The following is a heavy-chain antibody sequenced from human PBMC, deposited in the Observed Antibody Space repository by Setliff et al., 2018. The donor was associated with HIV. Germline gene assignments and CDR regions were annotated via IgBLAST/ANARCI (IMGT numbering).Heavy chain of an antibody. V-gene: IGHV4-31*03. Sequence: PSETLSLTCSVSGVSVGSGDYYWHWIRQHPEKALEWIGYIFHSGDTYYNPSLKSRISMSVDTSKSQFSLELTSLTAADTAVYYCATRPRIAARPFDYWSQGMLVTVSS. CDR1: GVSVGSGDYY. J-gene: IGHJ4*02. CDR2: IFHSGDT. CDR3: ATRPRIAARPFDY. D-gene: IGHD6-6*01.